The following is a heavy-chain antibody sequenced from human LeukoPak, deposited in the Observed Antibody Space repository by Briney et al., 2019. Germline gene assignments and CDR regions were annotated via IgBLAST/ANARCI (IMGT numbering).Heavy chain of an antibody. D-gene: IGHD3-10*01. Sequence: ASVKVSCKASGYTFTSYYMHWVRQAPGQGLEWMGIINPSGGSTSYAQKFQGRVTMTRDTSTSTVYMELSSLRSEDTAVYYCARDRHMVRGVIKNWFDPWGQGTLVTVSS. J-gene: IGHJ5*02. CDR3: ARDRHMVRGVIKNWFDP. V-gene: IGHV1-46*01. CDR2: INPSGGST. CDR1: GYTFTSYY.